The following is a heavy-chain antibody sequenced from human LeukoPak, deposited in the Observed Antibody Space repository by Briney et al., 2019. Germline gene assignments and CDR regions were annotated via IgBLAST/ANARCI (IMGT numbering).Heavy chain of an antibody. V-gene: IGHV3-11*06. Sequence: GGSLRLSCAASGFTFSDYYMSWIRQAPGKGLEWVSYISSSSSYTNYADSVKGRFTISRDNAKTSLYLKMNSLRAEDTAVYYCARHDILTGYYGDYWGQGTLVTVSS. CDR2: ISSSSSYT. CDR3: ARHDILTGYYGDY. J-gene: IGHJ4*02. CDR1: GFTFSDYY. D-gene: IGHD3-9*01.